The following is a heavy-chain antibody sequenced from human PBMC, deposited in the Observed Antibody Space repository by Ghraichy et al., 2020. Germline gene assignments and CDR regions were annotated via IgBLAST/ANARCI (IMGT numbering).Heavy chain of an antibody. CDR2: IYYSVST. V-gene: IGHV4-31*03. CDR3: ARVFVGSSSWSFDY. J-gene: IGHJ4*02. CDR1: GGSISSGGYY. Sequence: SETLSLTCTVSGGSISSGGYYWSWIRQHPGKGLEWIGYIYYSVSTYYNPSLKSRVTISVDTSKNQFSLKLSSVTAADTAVYYCARVFVGSSSWSFDYWGQGTLVSVSS. D-gene: IGHD6-13*01.